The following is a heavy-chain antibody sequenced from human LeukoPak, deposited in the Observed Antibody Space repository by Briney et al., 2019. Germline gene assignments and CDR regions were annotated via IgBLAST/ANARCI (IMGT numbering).Heavy chain of an antibody. CDR2: IYYSGST. CDR3: ARGGTAYYYDSSGTIDY. D-gene: IGHD3-22*01. V-gene: IGHV4-59*01. CDR1: GGSISSYY. J-gene: IGHJ4*02. Sequence: PSETLSLTCTVSGGSISSYYWSWIRQPPGKGLEWIGYIYYSGSTNYNPSLRSRVTISVDTSKNQFSLKLSSVTAADTAVYYYARGGTAYYYDSSGTIDYWGQGTLVTVSS.